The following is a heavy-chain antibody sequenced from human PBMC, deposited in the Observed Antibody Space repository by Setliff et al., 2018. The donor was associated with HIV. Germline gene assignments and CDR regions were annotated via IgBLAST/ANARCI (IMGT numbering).Heavy chain of an antibody. V-gene: IGHV4-34*12. CDR1: GGSLTNYY. D-gene: IGHD1-1*01. J-gene: IGHJ6*04. CDR3: ARVPSCASRQRMDV. CDR2: IVDSGTA. Sequence: SETLSLTCVLYGGSLTNYYWTWIRQSPGKGLEWIGEIVDSGTATYNHSLKSRVTISLDTSKNQFSLKLRSVTAADTGVYYCARVPSCASRQRMDVWGKGTTVTVSS.